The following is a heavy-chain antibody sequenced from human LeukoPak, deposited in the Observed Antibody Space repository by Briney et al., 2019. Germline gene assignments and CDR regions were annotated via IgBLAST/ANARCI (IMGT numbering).Heavy chain of an antibody. CDR3: ARGGTWYSGSSGIDY. Sequence: PSETLSLTCAVYGGSFSGYYWSWIRQPPGKGLEWIGEINHSGSTNYNPSLKSRVTISVDTSKNQFSLKLSSVTAADTAVCYCARGGTWYSGSSGIDYWGQGTLVTVSS. V-gene: IGHV4-34*01. J-gene: IGHJ4*02. CDR2: INHSGST. CDR1: GGSFSGYY. D-gene: IGHD1-26*01.